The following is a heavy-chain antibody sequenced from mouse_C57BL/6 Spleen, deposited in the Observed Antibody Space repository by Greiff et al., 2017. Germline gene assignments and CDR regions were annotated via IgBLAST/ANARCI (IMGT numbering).Heavy chain of an antibody. Sequence: EVKVVESGGGLVKPGGSLKLSCAASGFTFSDYGMHWVRQAPEKGLEWVAYISSGSSTIYYADTVKGRFTISRDNAKNTLFLQMTSLRSEDTAMYYCARPVGYDLGFAYWGQGTLVTVSA. CDR1: GFTFSDYG. J-gene: IGHJ3*01. V-gene: IGHV5-17*01. CDR3: ARPVGYDLGFAY. D-gene: IGHD2-2*01. CDR2: ISSGSSTI.